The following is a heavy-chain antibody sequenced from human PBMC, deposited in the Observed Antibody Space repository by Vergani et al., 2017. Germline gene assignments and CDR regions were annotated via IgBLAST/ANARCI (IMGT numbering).Heavy chain of an antibody. CDR2: IYSGGST. D-gene: IGHD3-3*01. CDR1: GFTFSDYY. V-gene: IGHV3-66*02. Sequence: EVQLLESGGGLVKPGGSLRLSCAASGFTFSDYYMSWIRQAPGKGLEWVSVIYSGGSTYYADSVKGRFTISRDNSKNTLYLQMNSLRAEDTAVYYCAKDRDTIFGVVNIDYWGQGTLVTVSS. J-gene: IGHJ4*02. CDR3: AKDRDTIFGVVNIDY.